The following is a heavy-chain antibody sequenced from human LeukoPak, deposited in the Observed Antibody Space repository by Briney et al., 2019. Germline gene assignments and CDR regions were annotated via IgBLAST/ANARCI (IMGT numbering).Heavy chain of an antibody. D-gene: IGHD6-13*01. V-gene: IGHV3-23*01. Sequence: QAGGSLRLSCAASGFTFSSYAMSWVRQAPGEGLEWVSAISGSGGSTYYADSVKGRFTISRDNSKNTLYLQMNSLRAEDTAVYYCAKDQWRLTAGFDYWGQGTLVTVSS. J-gene: IGHJ4*02. CDR3: AKDQWRLTAGFDY. CDR2: ISGSGGST. CDR1: GFTFSSYA.